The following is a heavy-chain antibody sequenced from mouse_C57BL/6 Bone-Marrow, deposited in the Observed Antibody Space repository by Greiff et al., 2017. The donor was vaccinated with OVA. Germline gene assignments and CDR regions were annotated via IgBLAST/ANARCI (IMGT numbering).Heavy chain of an antibody. J-gene: IGHJ2*01. CDR3: TRGYYFDY. Sequence: VQLQQSGAELARPGASVKMSCKASGYTFTSYTIHWVKQRPGQGLEWIGYIYPTNDYTNYNQKFKGKATLTADKSSSTAYMQLSSLTSEDSAVYYCTRGYYFDYWGQGTTLTVSS. CDR2: IYPTNDYT. CDR1: GYTFTSYT. V-gene: IGHV1-4*01.